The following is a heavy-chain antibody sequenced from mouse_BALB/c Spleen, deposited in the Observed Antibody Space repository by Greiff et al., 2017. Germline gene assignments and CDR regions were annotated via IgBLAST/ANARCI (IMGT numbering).Heavy chain of an antibody. CDR1: GYAFTNYL. V-gene: IGHV1-54*01. CDR2: INPGSGGT. CDR3: TRSYDYYAMDY. Sequence: VQLQQSGAELVRPGTSVKVSCKASGYAFTNYLIEWVKQRPGQGLEWIGVINPGSGGTNYNEKFKGKATLTADKSSSTAYMQLSSPTSEDSAVYYCTRSYDYYAMDYWGQGTSVTVSS. J-gene: IGHJ4*01. D-gene: IGHD1-1*01.